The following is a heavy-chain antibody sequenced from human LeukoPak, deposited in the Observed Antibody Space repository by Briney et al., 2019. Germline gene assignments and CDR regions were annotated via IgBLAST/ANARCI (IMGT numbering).Heavy chain of an antibody. J-gene: IGHJ4*02. Sequence: GGSLRLSCAASGFTFSSYSMDWVRQAPGKGLGWVSSISSSSSYIYYADSVKGRFTISRDNAKNSLYLQMNSLRAEDTAVYYCARDPHYYDSSGYPRYYFDYWGQGTLVTVSS. CDR1: GFTFSSYS. CDR2: ISSSSSYI. D-gene: IGHD3-22*01. V-gene: IGHV3-21*01. CDR3: ARDPHYYDSSGYPRYYFDY.